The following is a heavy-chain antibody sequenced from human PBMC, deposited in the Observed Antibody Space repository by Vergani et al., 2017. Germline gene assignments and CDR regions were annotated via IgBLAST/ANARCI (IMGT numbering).Heavy chain of an antibody. CDR1: GYTFTSFG. CDR2: ISAYNGNT. J-gene: IGHJ4*02. CDR3: SREGFYDYVWGSYRLRGGYYFDY. Sequence: QVQLVQSGAEVKKPGASVKVSCKASGYTFTSFGISWVRQAPGQGLEWMGWISAYNGNTNYAQKLQGRVTMTTDTSTSTAYMELRSLRSDDTAVYYCSREGFYDYVWGSYRLRGGYYFDYWGQGTLVTVSS. V-gene: IGHV1-18*01. D-gene: IGHD3-16*02.